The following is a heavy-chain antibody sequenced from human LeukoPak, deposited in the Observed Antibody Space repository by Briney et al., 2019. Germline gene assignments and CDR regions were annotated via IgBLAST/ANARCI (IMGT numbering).Heavy chain of an antibody. D-gene: IGHD6-19*01. J-gene: IGHJ4*02. CDR1: GFPFSRTS. Sequence: GGSLRLSCAASGFPFSRTSMNGVRQAPGKGLAWVSTISPSGGYTLYADSVKGRFSIFRDNSTNTLFLQMNTLRAADTALYYCSAQPEEVAGGMNSWGQGALVTVSS. CDR3: SAQPEEVAGGMNS. V-gene: IGHV3-23*01. CDR2: ISPSGGYT.